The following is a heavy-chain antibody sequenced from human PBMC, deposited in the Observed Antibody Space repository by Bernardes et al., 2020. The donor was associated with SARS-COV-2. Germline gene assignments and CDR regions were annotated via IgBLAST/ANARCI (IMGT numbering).Heavy chain of an antibody. CDR3: ARHVPRGPETDYNFEYYFDY. J-gene: IGHJ4*02. Sequence: SETLSLTCTVSGGSINSYYWSWIRQPPGKGLEWIGYIYYSESTNYNPSLKSRVTISVDTSKNQFSLKLSSVTAADTAVYYCARHVPRGPETDYNFEYYFDYWGQGTLVPVSS. CDR1: GGSINSYY. V-gene: IGHV4-59*08. D-gene: IGHD3-10*01. CDR2: IYYSEST.